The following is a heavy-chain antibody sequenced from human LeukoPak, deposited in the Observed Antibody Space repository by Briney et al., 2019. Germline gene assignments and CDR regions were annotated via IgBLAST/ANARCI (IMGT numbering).Heavy chain of an antibody. Sequence: GGSLRLSCAASGFSFSIFAMAWVRQAPGKGLEWVSGLSASGANTHSVQGRFTISRDNFKNTLNLQMSNLRAEDTAVYYCAKARHSSDWYGEASDSWGQGTLVTVSS. CDR3: AKARHSSDWYGEASDS. V-gene: IGHV3-23*01. CDR1: GFSFSIFA. CDR2: LSASGA. J-gene: IGHJ4*02. D-gene: IGHD6-19*01.